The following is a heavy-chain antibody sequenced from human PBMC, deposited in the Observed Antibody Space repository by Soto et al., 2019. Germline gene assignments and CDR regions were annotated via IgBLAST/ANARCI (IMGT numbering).Heavy chain of an antibody. CDR2: ISGSGSTT. V-gene: IGHV3-23*01. J-gene: IGHJ3*01. CDR3: AKDRLMLTMVVVGAFDF. Sequence: VQLLESGGGLVQPGGSLRLSCAASGFSFNNHAMTWVRQAPGKGLEWVSGISGSGSTTHYADSVKGRFTISRDNSKDTLYLPMNSLRPEDTAVYYCAKDRLMLTMVVVGAFDFWGLGTMVTVSS. CDR1: GFSFNNHA. D-gene: IGHD3-22*01.